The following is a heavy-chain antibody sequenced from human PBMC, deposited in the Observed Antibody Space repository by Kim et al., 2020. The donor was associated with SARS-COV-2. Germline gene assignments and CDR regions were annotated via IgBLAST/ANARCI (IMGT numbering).Heavy chain of an antibody. V-gene: IGHV1-24*01. CDR1: GYTLTELS. CDR3: ATIVVVPAATLGYNWFDP. J-gene: IGHJ5*02. CDR2: FDPEDGET. D-gene: IGHD2-2*01. Sequence: ASVKVSCKVSGYTLTELSMHWVRQAPGKGLEWMGGFDPEDGETIYAQKFQGRVTMTEDTSTDTAYMELSSLRSEDTAVYYCATIVVVPAATLGYNWFDPWGQGTLVTVSS.